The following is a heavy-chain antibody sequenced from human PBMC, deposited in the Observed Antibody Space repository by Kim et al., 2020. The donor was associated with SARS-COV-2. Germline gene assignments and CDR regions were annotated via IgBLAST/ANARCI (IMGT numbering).Heavy chain of an antibody. CDR1: GFTFSSYW. V-gene: IGHV3-74*01. Sequence: GGSLRLSCAASGFTFSSYWMHWVRQAPGKGLVWVSRINSDGSSTSYADSVKGRFTISRDNAKNTLYLQMNSLRAEDTAVYYCAREEVITKNWYFDLWGRGTLVTVSS. CDR3: AREEVITKNWYFDL. J-gene: IGHJ2*01. D-gene: IGHD3-22*01. CDR2: INSDGSST.